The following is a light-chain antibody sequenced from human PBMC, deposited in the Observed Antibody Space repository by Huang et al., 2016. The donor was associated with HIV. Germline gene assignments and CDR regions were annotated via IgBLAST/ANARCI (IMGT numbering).Light chain of an antibody. V-gene: IGKV1-33*01. CDR1: QDISNY. J-gene: IGKJ4*01. CDR2: DAS. CDR3: QQYHR. Sequence: DIQMTQSPSSLSASVGDRVTITCQASQDISNYLNWYQQKPGKAPELLSYDASNLETGGPARFSGSGSGTDFTFTISSLQPEDIATYYCQQYHRFGGGTKVEIK.